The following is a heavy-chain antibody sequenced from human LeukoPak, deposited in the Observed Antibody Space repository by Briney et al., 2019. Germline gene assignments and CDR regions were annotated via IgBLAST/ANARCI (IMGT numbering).Heavy chain of an antibody. CDR3: AKSKWLVSSWFDP. D-gene: IGHD6-19*01. J-gene: IGHJ5*02. CDR1: GFTFDDYA. V-gene: IGHV3-9*01. CDR2: ISWNSGSI. Sequence: GRSLRLSCAASGFTFDDYAMHWVRQAPGKGLEWVSGISWNSGSIGYADSVKGRFTISRDNAKNSLYLQMNSLRAEDTALYYCAKSKWLVSSWFDPWGQGTLVTVSS.